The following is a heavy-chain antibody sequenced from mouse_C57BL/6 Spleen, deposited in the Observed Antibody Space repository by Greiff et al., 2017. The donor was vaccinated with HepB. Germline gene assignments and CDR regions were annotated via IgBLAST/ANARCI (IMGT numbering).Heavy chain of an antibody. Sequence: DVQLVESGAGLVNPGGSLKLSCAASGFTFSSYAMSWVRQTPEKRLEWVAYISSGGDYIYYADTVKGRFTISRDNARNTLLLQMSSLKSEDTAMYYYTRERDPYYFDYWGQGTTLTVSS. J-gene: IGHJ2*01. CDR3: TRERDPYYFDY. CDR1: GFTFSSYA. CDR2: ISSGGDYI. V-gene: IGHV5-9-1*02.